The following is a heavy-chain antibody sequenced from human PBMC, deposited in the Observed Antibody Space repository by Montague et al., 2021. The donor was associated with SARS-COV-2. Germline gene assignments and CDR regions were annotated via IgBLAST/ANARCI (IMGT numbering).Heavy chain of an antibody. J-gene: IGHJ5*02. CDR3: ARHSVSEDGTFFRSYFDP. Sequence: SETLSLTCTVSGGTVRDYYWNWIRQTPGKGLEWIGYIFYNGYTKYNPSLERRVTLSVDTPGNQFFLSLRSVTASDTATYFCARHSVSEDGTFFRSYFDPWGQGVQVIVSS. CDR1: GGTVRDYY. D-gene: IGHD1-1*01. V-gene: IGHV4-59*08. CDR2: IFYNGYT.